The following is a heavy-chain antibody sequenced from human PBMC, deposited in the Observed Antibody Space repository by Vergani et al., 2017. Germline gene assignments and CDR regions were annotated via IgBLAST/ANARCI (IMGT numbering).Heavy chain of an antibody. Sequence: EVQLVESGGGLVQPGGSPRLSCAASGFSLSRFWMSWVRQAPEKGLEWVAHISPDGSATSYVDSVKGRFTISRDNTKNSLYLQMDSLRAEDTAVYYCAREYSSTSGRAFDFWGQGTKVTVSS. CDR2: ISPDGSAT. D-gene: IGHD2-2*01. CDR1: GFSLSRFW. J-gene: IGHJ3*01. CDR3: AREYSSTSGRAFDF. V-gene: IGHV3-7*01.